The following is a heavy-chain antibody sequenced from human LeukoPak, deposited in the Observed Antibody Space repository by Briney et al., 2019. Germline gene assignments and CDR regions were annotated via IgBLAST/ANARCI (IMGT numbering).Heavy chain of an antibody. J-gene: IGHJ6*02. D-gene: IGHD4-17*01. CDR3: ARLNGDYGSDYYYYYGMDV. CDR2: IDHSGGT. V-gene: IGHV4-34*01. CDR1: GGSFSGYY. Sequence: PSETLSLTCAVYGGSFSGYYWSWIRQPPGKGLECIGEIDHSGGTNYNSSLKSRVTISVDTSKNQFSLKLSSVTAADTAVYYCARLNGDYGSDYYYYYGMDVWGQGTTVTVSS.